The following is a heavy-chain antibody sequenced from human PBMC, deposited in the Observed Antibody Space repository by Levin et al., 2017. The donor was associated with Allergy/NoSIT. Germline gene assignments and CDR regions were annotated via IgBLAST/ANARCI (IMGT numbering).Heavy chain of an antibody. J-gene: IGHJ4*02. Sequence: GESLKISCAASGFTFSSYAIHWVRQAPGKGLEWVAVISYDGSNRYYADSVKGRFTISRDNSKNTLYLQMNSLRAEDTAVYYCAREKDPYYFDYWGQGTLVTVSS. CDR1: GFTFSSYA. V-gene: IGHV3-30*04. CDR3: AREKDPYYFDY. CDR2: ISYDGSNR.